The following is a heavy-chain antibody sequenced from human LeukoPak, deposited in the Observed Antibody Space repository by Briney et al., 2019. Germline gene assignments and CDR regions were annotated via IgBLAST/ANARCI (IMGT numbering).Heavy chain of an antibody. V-gene: IGHV3-23*01. J-gene: IGHJ4*02. D-gene: IGHD1-1*01. Sequence: PGGSLRLSCAASGFTFSSYAMSWVRQAPEKGLEWVSAISGNGDITYYADTVKGRFSGSRDNSKNTLYLQLNSLRAEDTAVYYCAKDLRGTLSSRGPFEYWGQGTLVTVSS. CDR3: AKDLRGTLSSRGPFEY. CDR1: GFTFSSYA. CDR2: ISGNGDIT.